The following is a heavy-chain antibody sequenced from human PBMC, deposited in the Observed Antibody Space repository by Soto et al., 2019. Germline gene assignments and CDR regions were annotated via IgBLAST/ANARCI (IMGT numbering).Heavy chain of an antibody. CDR3: ARDGDYYGMDV. Sequence: LRLSCTFSGFTSTDHALTWVRQAPGKGLEWVAFSTSHSYGGTTDYAASVKGRFTISRDDSKSIAYLQMNSLQIADTGIYYCARDGDYYGMDVWGQGTTVTV. CDR2: STSHSYGGTT. J-gene: IGHJ6*02. CDR1: GFTSTDHA. D-gene: IGHD3-3*01. V-gene: IGHV3-49*04.